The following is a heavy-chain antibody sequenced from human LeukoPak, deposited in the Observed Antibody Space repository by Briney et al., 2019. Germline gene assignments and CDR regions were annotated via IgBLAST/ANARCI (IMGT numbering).Heavy chain of an antibody. J-gene: IGHJ3*02. CDR2: IWYDGSDK. CDR1: GFTFSNYG. CDR3: AVSSTHAFDI. V-gene: IGHV3-33*01. Sequence: GGSLRLSCAASGFTFSNYGMRWVRQAPGKGLEWVAVIWYDGSDKYYADSVKGRFTISRDNSKNTLYLQMNSLRAEDTAVYYCAVSSTHAFDIWGQGTMVTVSS. D-gene: IGHD6-13*01.